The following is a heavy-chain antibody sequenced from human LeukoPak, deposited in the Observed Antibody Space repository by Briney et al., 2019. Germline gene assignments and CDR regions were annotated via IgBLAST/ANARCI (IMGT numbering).Heavy chain of an antibody. V-gene: IGHV4-61*01. D-gene: IGHD5-18*01. CDR3: ARKYSYGPNVAFDI. J-gene: IGHJ3*02. Sequence: PSETLSLTCTVSGGSVSSGSYYWSWIRPPTGKGLEWIGYIYCSGSTNYNPSPKSRVTISVDTSKNQFSLKLSSVTAADTAVYYCARKYSYGPNVAFDIWGQGTMVTVSS. CDR2: IYCSGST. CDR1: GGSVSSGSYY.